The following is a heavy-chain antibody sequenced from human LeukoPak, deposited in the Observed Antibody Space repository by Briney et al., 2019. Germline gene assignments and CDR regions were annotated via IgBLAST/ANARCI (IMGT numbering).Heavy chain of an antibody. D-gene: IGHD2-15*01. J-gene: IGHJ4*02. CDR2: IYSGGST. Sequence: GGSLRLSCAASGFTVSSNYMSWVRQAPGKGLEWVSVIYSGGSTYYADSVKGRFTISRDNSKNTLYLQMNSLSAEDTAVYYCASEVVVAATFDYWGQGTLVTVSS. V-gene: IGHV3-53*01. CDR3: ASEVVVAATFDY. CDR1: GFTVSSNY.